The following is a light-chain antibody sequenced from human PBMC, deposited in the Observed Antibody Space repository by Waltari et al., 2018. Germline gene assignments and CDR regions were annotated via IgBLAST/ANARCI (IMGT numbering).Light chain of an antibody. CDR2: AES. CDR3: QQAHSFPLIT. J-gene: IGKJ5*01. Sequence: DIQMTPSPSSVSASVGDRVTISCRASQDVRTWLAWYQQKPGKAPNLLINAESTLQSGVPSRFSGSGSGTDFTLTISSLQPEDFATYYCQQAHSFPLITFGQGTRLEIK. V-gene: IGKV1-12*01. CDR1: QDVRTW.